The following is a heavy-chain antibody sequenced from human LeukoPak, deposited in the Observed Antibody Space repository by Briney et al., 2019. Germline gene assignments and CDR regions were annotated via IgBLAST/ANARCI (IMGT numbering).Heavy chain of an antibody. CDR2: ISGSGGST. Sequence: PGGSLRLSCAASGFTFSSYAMSWVRQAPGKGLEWVSAISGSGGSTYYADSVKGRFTISRGNSKNTLYLQMNSLRAEDTAVYYCAKDSQMVRGVYYFDYWGQGTLVTVSS. D-gene: IGHD3-10*01. CDR1: GFTFSSYA. V-gene: IGHV3-23*01. CDR3: AKDSQMVRGVYYFDY. J-gene: IGHJ4*02.